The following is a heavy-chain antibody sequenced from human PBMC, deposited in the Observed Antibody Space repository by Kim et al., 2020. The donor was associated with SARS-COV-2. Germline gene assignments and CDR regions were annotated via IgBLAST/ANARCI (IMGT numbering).Heavy chain of an antibody. Sequence: SVKVSCKASGGTFSSYTISWVRQAPGQGLEWMGRIIPILGIANYAQKFQGRVTITADKSTSTAYMELSSLRSEDTAVYYCARLLSATYYYGSGSYYNPSDAFDIWGQGTMVTVSS. CDR2: IIPILGIA. D-gene: IGHD3-10*01. J-gene: IGHJ3*02. V-gene: IGHV1-69*02. CDR3: ARLLSATYYYGSGSYYNPSDAFDI. CDR1: GGTFSSYT.